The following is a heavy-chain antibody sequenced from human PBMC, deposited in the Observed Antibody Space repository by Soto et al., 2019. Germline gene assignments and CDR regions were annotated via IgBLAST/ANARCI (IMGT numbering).Heavy chain of an antibody. CDR1: GFTFSSYS. CDR2: ISSSGSYI. D-gene: IGHD6-13*01. V-gene: IGHV3-21*01. Sequence: PGGSLRLSCAASGFTFSSYSMNWVRQAPGKGLEWVSSISSSGSYIYYADSVKGRFTISRDNAKNSLYLQMNSLRAEDTAVYYCARAPAPLYSSSWYYFDYWGQGTLVTVSS. J-gene: IGHJ4*02. CDR3: ARAPAPLYSSSWYYFDY.